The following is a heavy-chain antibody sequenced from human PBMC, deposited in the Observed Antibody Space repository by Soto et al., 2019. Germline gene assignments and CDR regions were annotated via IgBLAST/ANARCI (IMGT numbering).Heavy chain of an antibody. J-gene: IGHJ4*02. D-gene: IGHD6-13*01. CDR3: ARYRREAVAGYTLDN. Sequence: SETLSLTCTVSGGSISSNYWTWIRQPPGKGLEWIGYVYNSGSTNYNPSLKSRVTISEDTSKSQFSLKVNSMTAADTAVDYCARYRREAVAGYTLDNWGQGILVTVSS. CDR2: VYNSGST. CDR1: GGSISSNY. V-gene: IGHV4-59*01.